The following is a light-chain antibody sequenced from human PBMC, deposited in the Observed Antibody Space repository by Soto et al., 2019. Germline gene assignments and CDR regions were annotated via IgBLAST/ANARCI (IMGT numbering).Light chain of an antibody. CDR1: QGISIY. V-gene: IGKV1-27*01. J-gene: IGKJ5*01. CDR2: GAS. Sequence: DIRMKKSPSSLSAYVGDSVTITCWASQGISIYLAWYQQAAGKVPKHLIYGASKLQSGVPSRFRGGGSGTNFTLTISSLKPDDVRTCSFQNYNRAPVTFGQGTRLEIK. CDR3: QNYNRAPVT.